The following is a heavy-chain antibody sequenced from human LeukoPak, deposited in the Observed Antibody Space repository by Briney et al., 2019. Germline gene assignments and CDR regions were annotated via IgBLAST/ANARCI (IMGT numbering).Heavy chain of an antibody. V-gene: IGHV4-61*08. CDR2: IYYSGST. CDR1: GGSISSGGYY. D-gene: IGHD2-15*01. J-gene: IGHJ4*02. CDR3: ARARSGGTLFDY. Sequence: SQTLSLTCTVSGGSISSGGYYWSWIRQHPGKGLEWIGYIYYSGSTNYNPSLKSRVTISVDTSKNQFSLKLSSVTAADTAVYYCARARSGGTLFDYWGQGTLVTVSS.